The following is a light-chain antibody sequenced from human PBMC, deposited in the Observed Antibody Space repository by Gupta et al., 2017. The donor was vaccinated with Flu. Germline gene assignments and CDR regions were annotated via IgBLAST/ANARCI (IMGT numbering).Light chain of an antibody. CDR1: RWGDKI. CDR3: QVWDSSTGV. V-gene: IGLV3-1*01. CDR2: QET. J-gene: IGLJ2*01. Sequence: PGKTAASTCSGDRWGDKIACGQQQRPGQSLIIVSYQETKRAAGIPERFSGSNSGNTATLTMSGTQAMDEDDYDGQVWDSSTGVFGGGTKVTVL.